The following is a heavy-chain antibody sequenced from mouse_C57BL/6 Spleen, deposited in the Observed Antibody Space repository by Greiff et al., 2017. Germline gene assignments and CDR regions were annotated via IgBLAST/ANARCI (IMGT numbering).Heavy chain of an antibody. CDR3: ARDPRGDAMDY. CDR2: ISGGGGNT. CDR1: GFTFSSYT. V-gene: IGHV5-9*01. Sequence: EVKVEESGGGLVKPGGSLKLSCAASGFTFSSYTMSWVRQTPEKRLEWVATISGGGGNTYYPDSVKGRFTISRDNAKNTLYLQMSSLRSEDTALYYCARDPRGDAMDYWGQGTSVTVSS. J-gene: IGHJ4*01.